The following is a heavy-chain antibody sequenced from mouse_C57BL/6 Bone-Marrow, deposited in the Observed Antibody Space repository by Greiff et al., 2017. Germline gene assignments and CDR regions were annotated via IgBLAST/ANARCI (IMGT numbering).Heavy chain of an antibody. V-gene: IGHV1-81*01. Sequence: VQLQQSGAELARPGASVKLSCKASGYTFTTYRIHWVKQRPGQGLEWIGDIYPKSGNTSYNEKFKGKATLTADKSSSPAYLEIRSLTSDDSAVDFCARGNCGSSPLAYWGQGTRVTVSA. J-gene: IGHJ3*01. CDR3: ARGNCGSSPLAY. CDR2: IYPKSGNT. CDR1: GYTFTTYR. D-gene: IGHD1-1*01.